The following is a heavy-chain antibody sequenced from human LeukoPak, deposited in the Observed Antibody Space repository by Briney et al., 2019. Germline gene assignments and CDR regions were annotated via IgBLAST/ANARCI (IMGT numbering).Heavy chain of an antibody. CDR2: IKQDGSQK. V-gene: IGHV3-7*04. Sequence: PGGSLRLSCAASGFTFSTYWMSWVRQAPGKGLEWVANIKQDGSQKYYVDSVKGRFTISRDNAKNSLYVQMNSLRVEDTAVYYCARGESYFDNWGQGTLVTVSS. J-gene: IGHJ4*02. CDR3: ARGESYFDN. D-gene: IGHD3-10*01. CDR1: GFTFSTYW.